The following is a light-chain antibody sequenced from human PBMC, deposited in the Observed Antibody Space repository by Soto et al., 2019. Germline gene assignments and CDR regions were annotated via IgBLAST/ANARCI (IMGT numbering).Light chain of an antibody. CDR2: ADN. CDR3: SSYDTSLRGVI. CDR1: SSNIGAGYD. V-gene: IGLV1-40*01. Sequence: QSVLTQTPSVSGAPGQSITMSCTGSSSNIGAGYDVHWYQQLPGAAPRLLIYADNNRPSGVPDRSSAYNSGTSASLAIAGLEGEDEAVYYCSSYDTSLRGVIFGAGTKLTVL. J-gene: IGLJ2*01.